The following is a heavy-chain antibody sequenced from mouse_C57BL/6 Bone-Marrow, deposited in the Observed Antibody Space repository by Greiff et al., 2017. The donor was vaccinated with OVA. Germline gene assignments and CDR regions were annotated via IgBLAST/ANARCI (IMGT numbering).Heavy chain of an antibody. J-gene: IGHJ4*01. V-gene: IGHV8-8*01. CDR2: IWWDDDK. Sequence: QVTLKESGPGILQPSQTLSLTCSFSGFSLSTFGMGVGWIRQPSGEGLEWLAHIWWDDDKYYNPALKSRLTISKDTSKNQLFLKIANVDTADTATYYCARIGRLLRYYYAMDYWGQGTSVTVSS. CDR1: GFSLSTFGMG. CDR3: ARIGRLLRYYYAMDY. D-gene: IGHD2-3*01.